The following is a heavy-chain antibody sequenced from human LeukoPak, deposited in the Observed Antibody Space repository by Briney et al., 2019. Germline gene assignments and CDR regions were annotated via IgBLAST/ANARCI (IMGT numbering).Heavy chain of an antibody. V-gene: IGHV4-39*01. J-gene: IGHJ4*02. CDR2: LFNSGVT. CDR3: ARHRVASAYSSFDY. D-gene: IGHD2-15*01. CDR1: GASISSTGYY. Sequence: SETLSLTCTVSGASISSTGYYWGWIRQSPGKRLEWIGSLFNSGVTYYSPSLKSRVSTSVDTSNNHFSLRLTSLTAVDTAIYYCARHRVASAYSSFDYWGQGTLVTVSS.